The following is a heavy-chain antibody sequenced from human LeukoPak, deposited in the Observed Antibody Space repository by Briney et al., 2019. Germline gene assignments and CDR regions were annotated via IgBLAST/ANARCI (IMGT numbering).Heavy chain of an antibody. V-gene: IGHV4-59*08. J-gene: IGHJ4*02. D-gene: IGHD3-3*01. Sequence: SETLSLTCTISGDSISSSYWSWIRRPPERGLEWIAYISNTGSTNSNPSLKSRVTISVDTSKNQFSLKLSSVTAADTAVYYCARVAHSYYDFWSGYQTFDYWGQGTLVTVSS. CDR1: GDSISSSY. CDR2: ISNTGST. CDR3: ARVAHSYYDFWSGYQTFDY.